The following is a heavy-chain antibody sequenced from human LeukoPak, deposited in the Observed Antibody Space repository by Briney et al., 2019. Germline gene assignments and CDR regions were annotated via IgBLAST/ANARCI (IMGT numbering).Heavy chain of an antibody. Sequence: VASVKVSCRASGYTFTAYYIHWVQQAPGQGLEWMGWINPNSGGTNYAQKFQGRVTLTRDTSITTAYMELNRLRSDDTAVYYCAKARGLYCSSTSCYDCDVWGKGTTVTVSS. V-gene: IGHV1-2*02. CDR3: AKARGLYCSSTSCYDCDV. CDR2: INPNSGGT. CDR1: GYTFTAYY. J-gene: IGHJ6*04. D-gene: IGHD2-2*01.